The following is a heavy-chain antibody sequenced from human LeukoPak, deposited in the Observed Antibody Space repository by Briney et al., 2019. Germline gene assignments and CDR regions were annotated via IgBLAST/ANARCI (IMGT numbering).Heavy chain of an antibody. CDR2: IYYSGST. Sequence: PSETLSLTCAVYGGSFSGYYWSWIRQPPGKGLEWIGYIYYSGSTYYNPSLKSRVTISVDTSKNQFSLKLSSVTAADTAVYYCARVRYCSGGSCHVWGFDPWGQGTLVTVSS. CDR1: GGSFSGYY. D-gene: IGHD2-15*01. J-gene: IGHJ5*02. CDR3: ARVRYCSGGSCHVWGFDP. V-gene: IGHV4-30-4*08.